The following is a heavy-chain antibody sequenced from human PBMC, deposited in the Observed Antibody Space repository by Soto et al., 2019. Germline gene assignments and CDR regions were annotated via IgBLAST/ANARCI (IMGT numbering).Heavy chain of an antibody. CDR3: AKSHEGYQLPHYYYGMDL. V-gene: IGHV1-69*13. CDR2: IIPIFGTA. CDR1: GGTFSSYA. J-gene: IGHJ6*02. D-gene: IGHD2-2*01. Sequence: ASVKVSCKASGGTFSSYAISWVRQAPGQGLEWMGGIIPIFGTANYAQKFQGRVTITADESTSTAYMELSSLRSEDTAVYYCAKSHEGYQLPHYYYGMDLWGQGTTVTVSS.